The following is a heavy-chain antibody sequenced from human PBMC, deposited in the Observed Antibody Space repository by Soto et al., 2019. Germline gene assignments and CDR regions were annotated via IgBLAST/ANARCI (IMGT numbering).Heavy chain of an antibody. J-gene: IGHJ4*02. D-gene: IGHD3-10*01. CDR3: AKGWQPMVRGVTPFDY. CDR2: ISGSGGST. CDR1: GFTFSSYA. Sequence: GSLRLSCAASGFTFSSYAMSWVRQAPGKGLEWVSAISGSGGSTYYADSVKGRFTITRDNSKNTLYLQMNSLRAEDTAVYYCAKGWQPMVRGVTPFDYWGQGTLVTVSS. V-gene: IGHV3-23*01.